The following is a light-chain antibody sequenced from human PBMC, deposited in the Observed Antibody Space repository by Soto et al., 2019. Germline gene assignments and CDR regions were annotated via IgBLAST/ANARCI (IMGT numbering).Light chain of an antibody. J-gene: IGKJ1*01. V-gene: IGKV1-39*01. Sequence: DIQMTQSPSSLSASVGDRVTITCRASQSISSYLNWYQQKPGKAPKLLIYAASSLQSGVPSRFSGSGSGTDFALTICSLQPEDCATYYCQQSYSTPRKFGQVTKVDIK. CDR2: AAS. CDR3: QQSYSTPRK. CDR1: QSISSY.